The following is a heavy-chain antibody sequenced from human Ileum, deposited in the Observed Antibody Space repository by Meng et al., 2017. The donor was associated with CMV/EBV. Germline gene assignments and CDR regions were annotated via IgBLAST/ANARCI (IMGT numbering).Heavy chain of an antibody. J-gene: IGHJ4*02. CDR1: NSAFIDYY. V-gene: IGHV4-34*01. Sequence: GVGQSHTSETRSLVCATTNSAFIDYYWTWLRQSQGKGLEWIGEINNRGSTNYNPSLKSRVTISIATSRNQFSLKLTSMTAADTAVYYCARASPQRRFLSYWGQGTLVTVSS. CDR3: ARASPQRRFLSY. CDR2: INNRGST. D-gene: IGHD3-3*01.